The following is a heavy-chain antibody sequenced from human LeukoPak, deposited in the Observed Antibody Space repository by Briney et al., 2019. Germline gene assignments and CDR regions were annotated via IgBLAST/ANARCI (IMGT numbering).Heavy chain of an antibody. CDR3: ARVPLWFGEHHFDY. CDR1: GYTFTSYA. V-gene: IGHV1-3*01. D-gene: IGHD3-10*01. Sequence: ASVKVSCMASGYTFTSYAMHWVRQAPGQRLEWMGWINAGNGNTKYSQKFQGRVTITRDTSASTAYMELSSLRSEDTAVYYCARVPLWFGEHHFDYWGQGTLVTVSS. CDR2: INAGNGNT. J-gene: IGHJ4*02.